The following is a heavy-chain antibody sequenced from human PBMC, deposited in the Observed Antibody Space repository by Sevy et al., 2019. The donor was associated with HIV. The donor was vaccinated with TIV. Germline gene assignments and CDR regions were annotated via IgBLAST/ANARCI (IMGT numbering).Heavy chain of an antibody. CDR2: INTSGST. V-gene: IGHV4-4*07. CDR3: ARSNWVTATNGFPKSYYFDY. CDR1: GDSFSSYF. J-gene: IGHJ4*02. D-gene: IGHD7-27*01. Sequence: SETLSLTCTVSGDSFSSYFWAWIRQPAGKGLEWIGRINTSGSTNYNPSLKSRVTMSVDTSESQFSLKVTSLTAADTAIYFCARSNWVTATNGFPKSYYFDYWGQGSLVTVSS.